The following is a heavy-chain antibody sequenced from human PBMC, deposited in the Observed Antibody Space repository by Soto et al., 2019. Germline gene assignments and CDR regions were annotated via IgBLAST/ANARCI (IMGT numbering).Heavy chain of an antibody. CDR1: GFTFSSYG. J-gene: IGHJ3*02. V-gene: IGHV3-30*18. CDR2: ISNDGSNK. Sequence: QVQLVESGGGVVQPGRSLRLSCAASGFTFSSYGMHWVRQAPCKGLEWVAVISNDGSNKYYADSVKGRFTISRDNSKNTLYLQMNSLRAEDTAVYYCAKDLGHGGRGAFDIWGQGTMVTVSS. CDR3: AKDLGHGGRGAFDI. D-gene: IGHD7-27*01.